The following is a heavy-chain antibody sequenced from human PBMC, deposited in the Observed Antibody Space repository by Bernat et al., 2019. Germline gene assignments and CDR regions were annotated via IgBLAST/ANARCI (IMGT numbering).Heavy chain of an antibody. D-gene: IGHD3-16*01. V-gene: IGHV4-61*01. CDR2: IYYSGST. CDR1: GGAVSDANYY. Sequence: QVQLQESGPGLVKPSGTLSLTCTVSGGAVSDANYYWSWIRQPPGKGLEWIGYIYYSGSTNYNPSLNSRVTISLDTSKNQFSLKLSSVTAADTAVYYCARDGPLGELFLDIWSPGTMVTVSS. J-gene: IGHJ3*02. CDR3: ARDGPLGELFLDI.